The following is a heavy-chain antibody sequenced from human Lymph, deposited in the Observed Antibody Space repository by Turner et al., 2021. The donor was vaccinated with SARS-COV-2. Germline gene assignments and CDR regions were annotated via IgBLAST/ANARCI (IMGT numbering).Heavy chain of an antibody. CDR1: GYTFTGSY. V-gene: IGHV1-2*02. CDR3: ARDVERYNDFWSGYSGGYGMDV. Sequence: QVQLVQSGAEVKKPGDSVKVSCTASGYTFTGSYMQWVRQAPGQGLEWMGWINPNSGGTNYAQKFQGRFTITRDTSISAAYMELSRLRSDDTAVYYCARDVERYNDFWSGYSGGYGMDVWGQGTTVTVSS. J-gene: IGHJ6*02. CDR2: INPNSGGT. D-gene: IGHD3-3*01.